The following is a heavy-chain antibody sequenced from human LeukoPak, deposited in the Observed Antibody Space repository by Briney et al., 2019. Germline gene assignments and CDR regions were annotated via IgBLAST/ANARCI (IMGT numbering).Heavy chain of an antibody. Sequence: GGSLRLSCAASGFTFSSYTMNWVRQAPGKGLEWVSSISSSSIFIYYADSLKGRFTISRDNAKNSLYLQMNSLRAEDTAVYYCARRYCSGGGCYDWFDPWGQGTLVTVSS. J-gene: IGHJ5*02. CDR2: ISSSSIFI. CDR1: GFTFSSYT. D-gene: IGHD2-15*01. CDR3: ARRYCSGGGCYDWFDP. V-gene: IGHV3-21*01.